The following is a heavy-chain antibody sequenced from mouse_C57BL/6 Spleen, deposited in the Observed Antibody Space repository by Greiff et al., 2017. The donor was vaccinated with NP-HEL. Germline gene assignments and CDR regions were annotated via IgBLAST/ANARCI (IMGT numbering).Heavy chain of an antibody. CDR1: GYTFTSYW. J-gene: IGHJ2*01. CDR3: ARDHYGSGYTGRHYFDY. D-gene: IGHD1-1*01. Sequence: QVQLQQPGAELVKPGASVKLSCKASGYTFTSYWMHWVKQRPGQGLEWIGMIHPNSGSTNYNEKFKSKATMTVDKSSSTAYMQLRCLTSEDSAVYYWARDHYGSGYTGRHYFDYWGQGTTLTVSS. CDR2: IHPNSGST. V-gene: IGHV1-64*01.